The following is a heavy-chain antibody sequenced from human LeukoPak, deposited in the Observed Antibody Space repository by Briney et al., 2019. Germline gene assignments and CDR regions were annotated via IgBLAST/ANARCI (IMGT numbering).Heavy chain of an antibody. CDR2: INPNSGGT. J-gene: IGHJ3*02. CDR1: GYTFTGYY. D-gene: IGHD6-6*01. Sequence: ASVKVSCKASGYTFTGYYMHWGRQAPGQGLEWMGWINPNSGGTNYAQKFQGRVTMTRDTSISTAYMELSRLRSDDTAVYYCAREPLLYSSSSHAFDIWGQGTMVTVSS. CDR3: AREPLLYSSSSHAFDI. V-gene: IGHV1-2*02.